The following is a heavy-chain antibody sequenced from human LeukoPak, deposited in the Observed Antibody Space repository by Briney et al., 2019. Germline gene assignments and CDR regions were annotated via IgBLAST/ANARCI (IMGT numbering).Heavy chain of an antibody. Sequence: GGSLRLSCTASKFTFSNYGMQWVRQAPGKGLEWVAVVSSDGGTKYYADSVKGRFTISRDNSKNTLYLQMNSLRAEDTAVYYCAKHRITMVRVNWFDPWGQGTLVTVSS. CDR3: AKHRITMVRVNWFDP. CDR1: KFTFSNYG. J-gene: IGHJ5*02. CDR2: VSSDGGTK. V-gene: IGHV3-30*18. D-gene: IGHD3-10*01.